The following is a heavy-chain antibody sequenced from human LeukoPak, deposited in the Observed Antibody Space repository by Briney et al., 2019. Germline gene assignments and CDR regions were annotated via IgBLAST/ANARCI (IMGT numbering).Heavy chain of an antibody. J-gene: IGHJ4*02. D-gene: IGHD2/OR15-2a*01. CDR2: ISWNSGSI. CDR1: GFTFDDYA. V-gene: IGHV3-9*01. Sequence: GRSLRLSCAASGFTFDDYAMHWVRHAPGKGLEWVSGISWNSGSIGYADSVKGRFTISRDNAKNSLYLQMNSLRAEDTALYYCAKDPFKESAEGYFNYWGQGTLVTVSS. CDR3: AKDPFKESAEGYFNY.